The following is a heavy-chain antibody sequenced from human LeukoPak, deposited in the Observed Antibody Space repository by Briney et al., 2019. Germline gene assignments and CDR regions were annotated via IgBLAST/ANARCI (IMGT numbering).Heavy chain of an antibody. CDR1: GGSFSGYY. D-gene: IGHD2-15*01. CDR2: INHSGST. J-gene: IGHJ5*02. Sequence: PSETLSLTCAVYGGSFSGYYWSWIRQPSGKGLEWIGEINHSGSTNYNPSLQSRVTISADTSKNQFSLNLRSVIAADTAVHYCTRGLRLGYCSGGSCYYWFDPWGQGTRVTVSS. CDR3: TRGLRLGYCSGGSCYYWFDP. V-gene: IGHV4-34*01.